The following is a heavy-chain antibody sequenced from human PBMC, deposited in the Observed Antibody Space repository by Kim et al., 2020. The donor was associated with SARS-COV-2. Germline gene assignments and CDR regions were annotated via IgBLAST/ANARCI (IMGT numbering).Heavy chain of an antibody. Sequence: SETLSLTCAVYGGSFSGYYWSWIRQPPGKGLEWIGEINHSGSTNYNPSLKSRVTISVDTSKNQFSLKLSSVTAADTAVYYCASRGGDTAMVSDNWFDPWG. CDR2: INHSGST. V-gene: IGHV4-34*01. J-gene: IGHJ5*02. D-gene: IGHD5-18*01. CDR3: ASRGGDTAMVSDNWFDP. CDR1: GGSFSGYY.